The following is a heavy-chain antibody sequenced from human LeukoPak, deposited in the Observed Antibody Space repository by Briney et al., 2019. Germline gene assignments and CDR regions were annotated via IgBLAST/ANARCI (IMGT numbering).Heavy chain of an antibody. CDR3: ARGRRSYSNYLIDY. Sequence: PSETLSLTCTVPGGSISSSSYYWGWIRQPPGKGLEWIGSVSYSGSTYYSPSLKSRVTISVDTSKNQFSLNLNSVTAADTAVYYCARGRRSYSNYLIDYWGQGTLVTVSS. CDR2: VSYSGST. D-gene: IGHD4-11*01. V-gene: IGHV4-39*01. J-gene: IGHJ4*02. CDR1: GGSISSSSYY.